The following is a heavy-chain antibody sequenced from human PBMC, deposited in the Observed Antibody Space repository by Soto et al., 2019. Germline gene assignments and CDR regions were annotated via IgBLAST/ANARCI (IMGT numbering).Heavy chain of an antibody. CDR2: IYHSGIT. J-gene: IGHJ6*02. CDR3: ARCMRDIVVVPAATFYYGMDV. CDR1: GYSISSGYN. Sequence: SETLSLTCAVSGYSISSGYNWGWIRQPPGKGLEWIGSIYHSGITYYNPSLKSRVTISVDTPKNQFSLKLSSVTAADTAVYYCARCMRDIVVVPAATFYYGMDVWGQGTTVTVSS. V-gene: IGHV4-38-2*01. D-gene: IGHD2-2*01.